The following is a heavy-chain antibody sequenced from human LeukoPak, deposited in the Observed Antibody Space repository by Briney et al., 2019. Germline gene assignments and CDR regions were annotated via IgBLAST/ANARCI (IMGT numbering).Heavy chain of an antibody. Sequence: GGSLRLCCAASEFIFRGDDMHWVRSAPGKGLEWVAFRSYDGSDEYYADSVKGRFTISRDNSENTLYLQMNSLRAEDTAVYYCAKDLSPAYFHHWGQGTLVTVSS. J-gene: IGHJ1*01. CDR3: AKDLSPAYFHH. V-gene: IGHV3-30*02. D-gene: IGHD2/OR15-2a*01. CDR1: EFIFRGDD. CDR2: RSYDGSDE.